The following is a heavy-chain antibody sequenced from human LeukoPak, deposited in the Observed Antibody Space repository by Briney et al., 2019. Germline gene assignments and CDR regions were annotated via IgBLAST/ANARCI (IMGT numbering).Heavy chain of an antibody. Sequence: GGALRLSCGASGFTFCSYWMSWVRQGPGKGLEWVANIKQDGSEKYYVDSVKGRFTISRDNAKNSLYLQMNSLRAEDTAVYYCARWIDGPHFDYWGQGTLVTVSS. D-gene: IGHD5-12*01. CDR3: ARWIDGPHFDY. V-gene: IGHV3-7*03. CDR2: IKQDGSEK. J-gene: IGHJ4*02. CDR1: GFTFCSYW.